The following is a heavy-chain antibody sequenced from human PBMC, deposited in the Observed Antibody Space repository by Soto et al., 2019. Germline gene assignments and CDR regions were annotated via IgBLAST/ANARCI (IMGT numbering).Heavy chain of an antibody. CDR3: ARELLNWDFDL. Sequence: QVQLVESGGGVVQPGRSLRLSCAASGFTFSSYGMHWVRQAPGKGLEWVAVIWYDGSNKYYADSVKGRFTISRDNSKNTLYLQMNSLRAEDTAVYYCARELLNWDFDLWGRGTLVTVSS. J-gene: IGHJ2*01. V-gene: IGHV3-33*01. CDR1: GFTFSSYG. CDR2: IWYDGSNK.